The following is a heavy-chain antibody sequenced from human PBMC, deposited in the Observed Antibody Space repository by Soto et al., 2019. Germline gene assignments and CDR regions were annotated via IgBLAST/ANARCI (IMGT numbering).Heavy chain of an antibody. CDR2: IYFRGNT. V-gene: IGHV4-39*01. J-gene: IGHJ4*02. CDR3: ARLEGLATISYYFGF. D-gene: IGHD3-9*01. Sequence: QLQLQESGPGLVKPSETLSLTCSVSGDSINSDKYYWGWIRQPPGKGLEWIGSIYFRGNTYYNPSLQTRVTISLDKSKSQFSLKLNSVTAADSAVYFCARLEGLATISYYFGFWGQGALVTVSS. CDR1: GDSINSDKYY.